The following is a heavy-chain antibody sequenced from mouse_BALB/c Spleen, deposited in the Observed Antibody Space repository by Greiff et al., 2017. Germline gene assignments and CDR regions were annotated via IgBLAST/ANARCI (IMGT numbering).Heavy chain of an antibody. CDR2: INPSTGYT. Sequence: QVHVKQSGAELAKPGASVKMSCKASGYTFTSYWMHWVKQRPGQGLEWIGYINPSTGYTEYNQKFKDKATLTADKSSSTAYMQLSSLTSEDSAVYYCARKGRGSGGPYFDYWGQGTTLTVSS. CDR3: ARKGRGSGGPYFDY. D-gene: IGHD3-1*01. J-gene: IGHJ2*01. CDR1: GYTFTSYW. V-gene: IGHV1-7*01.